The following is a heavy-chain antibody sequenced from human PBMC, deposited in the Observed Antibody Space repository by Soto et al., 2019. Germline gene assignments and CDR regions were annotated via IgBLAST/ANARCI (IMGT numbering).Heavy chain of an antibody. CDR3: AKGMCSSTSCPYYYYYYYMDV. CDR1: GFTFDDYA. J-gene: IGHJ6*03. V-gene: IGHV3-9*01. CDR2: ISWNSGSI. D-gene: IGHD2-2*01. Sequence: GGSLRLSCAASGFTFDDYAMHWVRQAPGKGLEWVSGISWNSGSIGYADSVKGRFTISRDNAKNSLYLQMNSLRAEDTALYYCAKGMCSSTSCPYYYYYYYMDVWGKGTTVTVSS.